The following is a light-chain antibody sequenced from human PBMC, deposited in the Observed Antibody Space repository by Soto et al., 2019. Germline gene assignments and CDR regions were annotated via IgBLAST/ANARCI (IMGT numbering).Light chain of an antibody. CDR3: QQYDSSPPNT. Sequence: IVLTQSPDTLSLSPGERATLSCRASQGVSGNFLAWYQHRPGQAPRLLIYAASSRPTGIPDRFSGSGSGTDFTLTISRLEPEDFAVYYCQQYDSSPPNTFGQGTRLEIK. V-gene: IGKV3-20*01. J-gene: IGKJ2*01. CDR2: AAS. CDR1: QGVSGNF.